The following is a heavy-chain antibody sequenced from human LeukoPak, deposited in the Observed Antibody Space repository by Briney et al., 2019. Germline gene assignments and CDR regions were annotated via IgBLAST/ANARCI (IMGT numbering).Heavy chain of an antibody. V-gene: IGHV3-74*03. J-gene: IGHJ4*02. Sequence: GGSLRLSCAASGFTLSSYWIHWVRQAPGKGLVWVSLINSDESITTYADSVKGRFTISRDNAKNTLYPQMNSLRPEDTAVYYCARDLGYSIDYWGQGTLVTVSS. D-gene: IGHD5-18*01. CDR3: ARDLGYSIDY. CDR2: INSDESIT. CDR1: GFTLSSYW.